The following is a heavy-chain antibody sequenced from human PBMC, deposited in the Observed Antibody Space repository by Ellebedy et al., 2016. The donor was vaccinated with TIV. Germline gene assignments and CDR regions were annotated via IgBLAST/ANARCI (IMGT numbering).Heavy chain of an antibody. CDR2: IYSGGST. CDR3: VRDQNFKIDY. D-gene: IGHD1-7*01. Sequence: GGSLRLSCAASGFTFSNYWMSWVRQAPGKGLEWVSVIYSGGSTYYADSVKGRFTISRDNAKNTLFLQMNSLRVEDTAVYYCVRDQNFKIDYWGQGALVTVSS. V-gene: IGHV3-66*01. J-gene: IGHJ4*02. CDR1: GFTFSNYW.